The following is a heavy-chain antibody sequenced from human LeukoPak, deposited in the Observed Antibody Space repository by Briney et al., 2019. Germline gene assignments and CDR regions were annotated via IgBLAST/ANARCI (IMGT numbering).Heavy chain of an antibody. CDR1: GGSISSYY. V-gene: IGHV4-59*08. J-gene: IGHJ4*02. CDR2: IYYSGST. CDR3: ARILYYDWYYFDY. D-gene: IGHD3-22*01. Sequence: SETLSLTCTVSGGSISSYYWSWIRQPPGKGLEWIGYIYYSGSTNYNPSLKSRVTLSVDTSKNQFSLKLSSVTAADTAVYYCARILYYDWYYFDYWGQGTLVTVSS.